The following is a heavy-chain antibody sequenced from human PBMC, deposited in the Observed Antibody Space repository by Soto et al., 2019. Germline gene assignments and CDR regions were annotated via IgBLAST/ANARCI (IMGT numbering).Heavy chain of an antibody. Sequence: PGGTPGLACAASGVTCASDGMQWVGQAPGKGLVWVSRINSDGSSTSYADSVKGRFTISRDNAKNTLYLQMNSLRAEDTAVFYCERASCTNGDSLAVRDPRPTAVQH. J-gene: IGHJ1*01. CDR1: GVTCASDG. D-gene: IGHD2-15*01. CDR3: ERASCTNGDSLAVRDPRPTAVQH. CDR2: INSDGSST. V-gene: IGHV3-74*01.